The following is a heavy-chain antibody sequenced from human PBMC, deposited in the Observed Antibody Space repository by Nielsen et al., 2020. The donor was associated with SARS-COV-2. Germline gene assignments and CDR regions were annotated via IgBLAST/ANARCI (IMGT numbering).Heavy chain of an antibody. CDR1: GFTFDDYA. CDR3: ATGAAAGTGNYYYGMDV. Sequence: LKISCAASGFTFDDYAMHWVRQAPGKGLEWVSGISWNSGSIGYADSVKGRFTISRDNAKNSLYLQMNSLRAEDTALYYCATGAAAGTGNYYYGMDVWGQGTTVTVSS. D-gene: IGHD6-13*01. V-gene: IGHV3-9*01. J-gene: IGHJ6*02. CDR2: ISWNSGSI.